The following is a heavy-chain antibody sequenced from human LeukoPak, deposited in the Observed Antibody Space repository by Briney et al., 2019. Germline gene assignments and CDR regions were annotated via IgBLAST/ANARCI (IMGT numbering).Heavy chain of an antibody. D-gene: IGHD3-3*02. CDR3: ARGVSSFDY. J-gene: IGHJ4*02. CDR1: GGSIGSYY. CDR2: IYYSGST. Sequence: SETLSLTCTVSGGSIGSYYWSWIRQPPGKGLEWIGYIYYSGSTNYNPSLKSRVTISVDTSKNQFSLKLSSVTAADTAVYYCARGVSSFDYWGQGTLVTVSS. V-gene: IGHV4-59*01.